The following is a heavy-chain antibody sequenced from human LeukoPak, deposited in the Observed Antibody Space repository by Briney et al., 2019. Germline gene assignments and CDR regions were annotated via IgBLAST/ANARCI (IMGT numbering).Heavy chain of an antibody. D-gene: IGHD2-2*01. J-gene: IGHJ4*02. CDR2: ISYDGSNK. CDR3: ARAPLGGIVVVPAALDY. V-gene: IGHV3-30-3*01. Sequence: GGSLRLSCAASGFTFSSYAMHWVRQAPGKGLEWVAVISYDGSNKYYADSVKGRFTISRDNSKNTLYLQMNSLRAEDTAVYYCARAPLGGIVVVPAALDYWGQGTLVTVSS. CDR1: GFTFSSYA.